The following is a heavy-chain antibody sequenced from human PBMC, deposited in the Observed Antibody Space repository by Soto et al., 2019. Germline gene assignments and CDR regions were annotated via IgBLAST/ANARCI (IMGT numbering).Heavy chain of an antibody. Sequence: GASVKVSCKASGYTFTSYYMHWVRQAPGQGLEWMGIINPSGGSTSYAQKFQGRVTMTRDTSTSTVCMELSSLRSEDTAVYYCARDLVTYGSGSLSETDYWGQGTLVTVSS. V-gene: IGHV1-46*01. J-gene: IGHJ4*02. D-gene: IGHD3-10*01. CDR1: GYTFTSYY. CDR3: ARDLVTYGSGSLSETDY. CDR2: INPSGGST.